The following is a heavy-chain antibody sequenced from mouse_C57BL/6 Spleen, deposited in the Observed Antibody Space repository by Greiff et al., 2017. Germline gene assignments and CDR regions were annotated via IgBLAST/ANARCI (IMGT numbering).Heavy chain of an antibody. CDR3: ASLGPRVEGLDY. D-gene: IGHD1-1*01. CDR1: GYTFTSYW. V-gene: IGHV1-55*01. Sequence: QVQLQQSGAELVKPGASVKMSCKASGYTFTSYWMTWVKQRPGQGLEWIGDIYPGSGNTNYNEKFKGKATLTVDTSSSTAYMQLSSLASEDSAVYYWASLGPRVEGLDYWGQGTLVTVSA. J-gene: IGHJ3*01. CDR2: IYPGSGNT.